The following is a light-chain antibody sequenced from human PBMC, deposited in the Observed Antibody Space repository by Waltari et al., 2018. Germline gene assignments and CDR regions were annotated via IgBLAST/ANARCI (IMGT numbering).Light chain of an antibody. CDR1: PSDLNSSNNKNY. CDR3: QQYYSTPIT. J-gene: IGKJ5*01. CDR2: WAS. Sequence: DIVTTQPPDSLAVSQGERATTNCKSTPSDLNSSNNKNYLALYQQNPGTPPQLPIYWASTRDSGVPERFSGSGSGTNFTLTISSLQAEDVAVYYCQQYYSTPITFGQGTRLEIK. V-gene: IGKV4-1*01.